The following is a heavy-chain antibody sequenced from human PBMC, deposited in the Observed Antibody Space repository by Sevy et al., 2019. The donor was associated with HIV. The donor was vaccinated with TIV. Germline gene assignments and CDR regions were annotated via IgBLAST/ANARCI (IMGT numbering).Heavy chain of an antibody. CDR2: ISMSGNHI. CDR1: GFTFRSYT. CDR3: ARAPMGTFIGYSFGSDFDS. V-gene: IGHV3-21*01. D-gene: IGHD5-18*01. Sequence: GGSLRLSCAASGFTFRSYTMNWLRQAPGKGLEWVACISMSGNHIYYADSVKGRFTISRDNAKNSVFLQLNSLRVDDTALYYCARAPMGTFIGYSFGSDFDSWGRGTQVTVSS. J-gene: IGHJ4*02.